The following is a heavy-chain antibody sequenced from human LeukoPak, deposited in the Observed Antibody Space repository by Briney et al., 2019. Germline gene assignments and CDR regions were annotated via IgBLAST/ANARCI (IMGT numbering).Heavy chain of an antibody. Sequence: ASVSVSCKTSGYTFRNFGINWVRQAPGQGLEWMGWISGNNDNPNYGQKFQGRFTVTTDSSTSTAYMELRNLRFDDTAVYYCARDGTSTDDYWGQGTLVTVSS. D-gene: IGHD2-2*01. CDR2: ISGNNDNP. J-gene: IGHJ4*02. V-gene: IGHV1-18*01. CDR1: GYTFRNFG. CDR3: ARDGTSTDDY.